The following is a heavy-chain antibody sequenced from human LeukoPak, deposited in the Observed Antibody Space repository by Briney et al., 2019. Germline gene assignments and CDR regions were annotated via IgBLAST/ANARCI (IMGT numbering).Heavy chain of an antibody. V-gene: IGHV3-64*02. CDR1: GFTFRDSA. Sequence: GGSLRLSCAASGFTFRDSAMYWVRQAPGKGLEYVSVISTDGSRIYYADSVKGRFTISRDNSKNTLYLQMGSLRAEDMAVYYCTRGVAISASGWYDTFDYWGQGALVTVSS. J-gene: IGHJ4*02. CDR2: ISTDGSRI. CDR3: TRGVAISASGWYDTFDY. D-gene: IGHD6-19*01.